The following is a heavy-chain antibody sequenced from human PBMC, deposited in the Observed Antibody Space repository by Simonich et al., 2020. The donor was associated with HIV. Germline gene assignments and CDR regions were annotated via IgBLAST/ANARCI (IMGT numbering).Heavy chain of an antibody. CDR3: ARDRIAVAPPGWFDP. Sequence: QVQLVQSGAEVKKPGASVKVSCKTSGYSFTSYDINWVRQATGQGLEWMGWTNPNSGNTGYAQKFQGRVTITRNTSISTPYMELSSLRSEDTAVYYCARDRIAVAPPGWFDPWGQGTLVTVSS. V-gene: IGHV1-8*03. D-gene: IGHD6-19*01. CDR1: GYSFTSYD. CDR2: TNPNSGNT. J-gene: IGHJ5*02.